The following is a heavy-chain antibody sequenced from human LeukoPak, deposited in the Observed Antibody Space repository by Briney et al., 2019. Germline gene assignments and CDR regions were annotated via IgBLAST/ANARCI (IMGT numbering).Heavy chain of an antibody. V-gene: IGHV3-7*01. CDR1: GFTLSSYW. Sequence: GGSLRLSCAASGFTLSSYWMSWVRQAPGKGLEWVANIKQDGSEKYYVDSVKGRFTISRDNAKNSLYLQMNSLRAEDTAVYYCAREASRPPAYYGMDVWGQGTTVTVSS. CDR2: IKQDGSEK. J-gene: IGHJ6*02. D-gene: IGHD2-2*01. CDR3: AREASRPPAYYGMDV.